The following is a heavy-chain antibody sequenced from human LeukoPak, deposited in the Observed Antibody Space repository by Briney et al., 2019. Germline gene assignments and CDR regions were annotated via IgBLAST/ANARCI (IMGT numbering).Heavy chain of an antibody. Sequence: SGPTLVNPTQTLTLTCTFSGFSLSTSGVGVGWIRQPAGKALEWLALIYWDDDERYSPSLKSRLTITKDTSKNQVVLTMTNMDPVDTATYYCAHKVEVGVNTRYFQHWGQGTLVTVSA. CDR2: IYWDDDE. J-gene: IGHJ1*01. D-gene: IGHD1-26*01. CDR3: AHKVEVGVNTRYFQH. V-gene: IGHV2-5*02. CDR1: GFSLSTSGVG.